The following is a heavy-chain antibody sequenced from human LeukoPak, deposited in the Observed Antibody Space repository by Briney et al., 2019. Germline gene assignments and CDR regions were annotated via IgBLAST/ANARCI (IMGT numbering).Heavy chain of an antibody. CDR3: ASGRQLGR. CDR2: IKQDESEK. Sequence: GGSLRLSCAASGFSFSTYWMSWVRQSPGKGLEWVANIKQDESEKYYVDSVKGRFTISRDNTKNSLYLQMNSLRVEDTAVYYCASGRQLGRWGQGTLVTVSS. V-gene: IGHV3-7*03. D-gene: IGHD6-13*01. J-gene: IGHJ4*02. CDR1: GFSFSTYW.